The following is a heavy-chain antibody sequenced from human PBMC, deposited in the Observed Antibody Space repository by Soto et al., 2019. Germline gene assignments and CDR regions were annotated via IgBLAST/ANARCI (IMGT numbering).Heavy chain of an antibody. V-gene: IGHV3-74*01. CDR3: VRDSPGEY. J-gene: IGHJ4*02. Sequence: EVQLVESGGGLVQPGGSLRLACAGSGFTFSNYWMHWVRQAPGKGLEWVSRIDHDGPTDYADSVRGRFTISRDDAENTLYLQMNSLRPEDTAVYYCVRDSPGEYWGQGTLVIVSS. CDR1: GFTFSNYW. CDR2: IDHDGPT.